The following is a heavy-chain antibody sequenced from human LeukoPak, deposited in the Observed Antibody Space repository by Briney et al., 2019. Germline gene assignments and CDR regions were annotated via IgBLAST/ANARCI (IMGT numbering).Heavy chain of an antibody. CDR2: MYLSGST. V-gene: IGHV4-38-2*02. CDR3: ARGFRGDNFDY. CDR1: GYSTSSAYY. J-gene: IGHJ4*02. Sequence: PSETLSLTCSVSGYSTSSAYYWGWIRQPPGKGLEWIGTMYLSGSTNYNPSLKSRVTISVDTSKNQFSLKLSSVTAADTAVYFCARGFRGDNFDYWGQGTLVTVSS. D-gene: IGHD7-27*01.